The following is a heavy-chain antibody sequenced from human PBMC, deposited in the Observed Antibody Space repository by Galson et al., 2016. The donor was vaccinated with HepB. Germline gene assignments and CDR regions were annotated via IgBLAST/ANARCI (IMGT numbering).Heavy chain of an antibody. D-gene: IGHD6-13*01. CDR2: ISTDGTAK. CDR3: AKDRRPAAAPFGY. J-gene: IGHJ4*02. Sequence: SLRLSCAGSGFTFRNYGIHWVRQAPGKGLEWVAGISTDGTAKFYADSVKGRFTISRDNSKNTLDLQMSSLRAEDTATYFCAKDRRPAAAPFGYWGQGTLVTVSS. CDR1: GFTFRNYG. V-gene: IGHV3-30*18.